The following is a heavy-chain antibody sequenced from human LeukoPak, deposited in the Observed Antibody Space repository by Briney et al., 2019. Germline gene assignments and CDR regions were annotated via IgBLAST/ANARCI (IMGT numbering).Heavy chain of an antibody. V-gene: IGHV3-11*01. Sequence: GGSLRLSCAASGFIFSDYYMSWIRQTPGKGLEWLSYISSSSGDIFYADSVKGRFTISRDNARSSLYLQMNSLRAEDTAVYYCARARRTGDPGDYWGQGTPVTVSS. J-gene: IGHJ4*02. CDR2: ISSSSGDI. CDR3: ARARRTGDPGDY. CDR1: GFIFSDYY. D-gene: IGHD7-27*01.